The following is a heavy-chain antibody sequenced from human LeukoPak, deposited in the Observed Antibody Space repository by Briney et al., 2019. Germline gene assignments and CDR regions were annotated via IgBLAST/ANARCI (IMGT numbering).Heavy chain of an antibody. Sequence: GGSLRLSCAASGFTFSSYGMHWVRQAPGKGLEWVAVIWYDGSNKYYADSVKGRFTISRDNSKNTLYLQMNSLRAEDTAVYYCARGFQGRGYYFDYWGQVTLVTVSS. V-gene: IGHV3-33*01. J-gene: IGHJ4*02. CDR3: ARGFQGRGYYFDY. D-gene: IGHD3-10*01. CDR1: GFTFSSYG. CDR2: IWYDGSNK.